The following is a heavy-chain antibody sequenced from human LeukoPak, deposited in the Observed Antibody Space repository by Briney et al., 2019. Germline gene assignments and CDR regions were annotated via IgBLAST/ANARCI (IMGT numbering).Heavy chain of an antibody. J-gene: IGHJ4*02. CDR2: ISSSSSTI. Sequence: GGSLRLSCAASGFTFSSYSMNWVRQAPGKGLEWVSYISSSSSTIYYADSVKGRFTISRDNAKNSLYLQMNSLRAEDTAVYYCARDSGYGGFDYWGQGTLVTVSS. V-gene: IGHV3-48*04. CDR3: ARDSGYGGFDY. CDR1: GFTFSSYS. D-gene: IGHD5-12*01.